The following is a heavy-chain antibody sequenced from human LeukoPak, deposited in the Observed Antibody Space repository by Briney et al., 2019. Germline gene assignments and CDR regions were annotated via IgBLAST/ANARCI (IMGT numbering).Heavy chain of an antibody. Sequence: PGGSLRLSCAASGFTFSSYGMSWVRQAPGKGLEWVSAISGSGGSTYYADSVKGRFTISRDNSKNTLYLQMNSRRAEDTAVYYCAKEPLRYFDWSPFAYFDYWGQGTLVTVSS. D-gene: IGHD3-9*01. CDR1: GFTFSSYG. V-gene: IGHV3-23*01. J-gene: IGHJ4*02. CDR3: AKEPLRYFDWSPFAYFDY. CDR2: ISGSGGST.